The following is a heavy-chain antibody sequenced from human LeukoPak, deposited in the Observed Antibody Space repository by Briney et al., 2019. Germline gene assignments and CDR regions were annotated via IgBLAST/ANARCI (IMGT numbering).Heavy chain of an antibody. V-gene: IGHV4-59*01. CDR3: ASSYDGRGYYSYGMDV. D-gene: IGHD3-22*01. CDR1: GGSISNYY. CDR2: IYYSGST. J-gene: IGHJ6*02. Sequence: SETLSLTCTVSGGSISNYYGRWIRQPPGKGLEWIGFIYYSGSTSYHPPLKSLVTLSLATSNTQFSLKLTAMTAAAAAVYYCASSYDGRGYYSYGMDVWGQGTTVTVSS.